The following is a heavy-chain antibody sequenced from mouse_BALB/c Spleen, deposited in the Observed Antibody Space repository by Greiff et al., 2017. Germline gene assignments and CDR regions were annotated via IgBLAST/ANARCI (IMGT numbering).Heavy chain of an antibody. CDR3: ARQWLAMDY. CDR1: GFTFSDYY. J-gene: IGHJ4*01. V-gene: IGHV5-12*01. Sequence: EVKLMESGGGLVKPGGSLKLSCAASGFTFSDYYMYWVRQTPEKRLEWVAYISSGGGSTYYPDTVKGRFTISRDNAKNTLYLQMSSLKSEDTAMYYCARQWLAMDYWGQGTSVTVSS. CDR2: ISSGGGST.